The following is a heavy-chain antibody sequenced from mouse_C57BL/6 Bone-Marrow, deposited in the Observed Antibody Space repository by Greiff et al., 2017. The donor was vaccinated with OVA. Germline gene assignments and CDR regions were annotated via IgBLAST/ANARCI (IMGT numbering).Heavy chain of an antibody. Sequence: VQLQQSGPELVRPGVSVKISCKGSGYTFTDYAMHWVKQSHAKSLEWIGVISTYYGDASYNQKFKSKATLTVDTSSSTAYMQLSSLTSEDSAVYYCARFDYDEGYWYFDVWGTGTTVTVSS. CDR1: GYTFTDYA. V-gene: IGHV1-67*01. CDR2: ISTYYGDA. CDR3: ARFDYDEGYWYFDV. J-gene: IGHJ1*03. D-gene: IGHD2-4*01.